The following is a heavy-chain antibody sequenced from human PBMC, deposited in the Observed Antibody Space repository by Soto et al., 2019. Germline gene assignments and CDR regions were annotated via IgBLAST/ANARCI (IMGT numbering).Heavy chain of an antibody. CDR3: ARRWSSTRCLDL. V-gene: IGHV1-18*01. D-gene: IGHD2-2*01. Sequence: QVQLVQSGAEVKKPGASVKVSCRASGYTFTSCGICWVRQAPGPGLEWMGWISGYKGNTNYAQNLQGRVTMTTDTSTSTVYMELRSLRSDDTAVYYSARRWSSTRCLDLWGRGTLVIGSS. J-gene: IGHJ2*01. CDR1: GYTFTSCG. CDR2: ISGYKGNT.